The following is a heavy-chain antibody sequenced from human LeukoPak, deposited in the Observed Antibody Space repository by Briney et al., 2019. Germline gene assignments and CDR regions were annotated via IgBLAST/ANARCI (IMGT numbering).Heavy chain of an antibody. CDR2: IIPIFGAA. V-gene: IGHV1-69*13. J-gene: IGHJ4*02. CDR3: ARAQYFSPPFDY. CDR1: GGTFSSYA. D-gene: IGHD2/OR15-2a*01. Sequence: GASVKVSCXASGGTFSSYAISWVRQAPGQGLEWMGGIIPIFGAANYAQKFQGRVTITADESTSTAYMELSSLRSEDTAVYYCARAQYFSPPFDYWGQGTLVTVSP.